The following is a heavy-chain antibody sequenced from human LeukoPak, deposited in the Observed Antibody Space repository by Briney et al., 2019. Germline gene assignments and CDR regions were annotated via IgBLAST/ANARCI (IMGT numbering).Heavy chain of an antibody. CDR1: GRPICNRPYY. V-gene: IGHV4-39*01. CDR2: IYYSGST. CDR3: VGQYYDTVTDYWGDTFDI. J-gene: IGHJ3*02. D-gene: IGHD3-9*01. Sequence: SETLSLTCTLSGRPICNRPYYWGWGSKAPGEGLEWIGSIYYSGSTYHNPSLKSRVSISVDTSKNEFSLKLNSVAAADTAVYYCVGQYYDTVTDYWGDTFDIWGQGTMVTVSS.